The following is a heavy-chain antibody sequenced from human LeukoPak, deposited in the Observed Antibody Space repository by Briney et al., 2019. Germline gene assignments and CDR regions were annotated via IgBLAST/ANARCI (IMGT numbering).Heavy chain of an antibody. CDR2: INHSGST. V-gene: IGHV4-34*01. CDR3: ARRGYGSSWYPHYYYYYTDV. Sequence: SETLSLTCAVYGGSFSGYYWSWIRQPPGKGLEWIGEINHSGSTNYNPSLKSRVTISVDTSKNQFSLKLSSVTAADTAVYYCARRGYGSSWYPHYYYYYTDVWGKGTTVTISS. CDR1: GGSFSGYY. D-gene: IGHD6-13*01. J-gene: IGHJ6*03.